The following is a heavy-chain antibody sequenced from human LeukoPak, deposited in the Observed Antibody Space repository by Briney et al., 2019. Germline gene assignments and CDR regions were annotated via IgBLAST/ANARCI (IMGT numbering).Heavy chain of an antibody. CDR3: AKTQRYSSRPYDY. J-gene: IGHJ4*02. CDR2: ISGSGGST. CDR1: GFTFSSYA. D-gene: IGHD6-19*01. Sequence: GGSLRLSCAASGFTFSSYAVSWVRQAPGKGLEWVSAISGSGGSTYYADSVKGRFTISRDNSKNTLYLQMNSLRAEDTAVYYCAKTQRYSSRPYDYWGQGTLVTVSS. V-gene: IGHV3-23*01.